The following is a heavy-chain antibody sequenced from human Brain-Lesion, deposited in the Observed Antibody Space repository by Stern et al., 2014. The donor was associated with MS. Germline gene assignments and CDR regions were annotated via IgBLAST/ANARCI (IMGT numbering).Heavy chain of an antibody. Sequence: QLQLQESGPGLVKPSETLSLTCTVAGGSVSSTSYAWAWIRQPPGKGLEWIGTIYYSGDTYYSPSLQSRLTISLDTSNNQFSLPLGSVTAADTAVYYCAGEEDIRYCSGGSCTGNWFDPWGQGTLVTVSS. CDR3: AGEEDIRYCSGGSCTGNWFDP. CDR2: IYYSGDT. CDR1: GGSVSSTSYA. J-gene: IGHJ5*02. V-gene: IGHV4-39*01. D-gene: IGHD2-15*01.